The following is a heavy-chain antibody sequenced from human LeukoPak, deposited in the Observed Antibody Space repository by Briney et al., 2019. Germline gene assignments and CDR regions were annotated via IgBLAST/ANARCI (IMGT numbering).Heavy chain of an antibody. D-gene: IGHD6-19*01. CDR3: ARDQGAVAGTYDAFDI. Sequence: GGSLRLSCAASGFTFSSYAMHWVRQAPGKGLEWVAVISYDGSNKYYADSVKGRFTISRDNSKNTLYLQMNSLRAEDTAVYYCARDQGAVAGTYDAFDIWGQGTMVTVSS. CDR1: GFTFSSYA. V-gene: IGHV3-30-3*01. CDR2: ISYDGSNK. J-gene: IGHJ3*02.